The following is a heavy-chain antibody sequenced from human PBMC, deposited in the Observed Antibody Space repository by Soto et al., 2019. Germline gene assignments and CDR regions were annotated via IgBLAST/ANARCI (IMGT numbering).Heavy chain of an antibody. D-gene: IGHD6-19*01. Sequence: QVQLVESGGGLVKPGGSLRLSYAASGFTFSDYYMTWIRQAPGKGLEWVSYISSRSTYTNYADSVRGRFTISRDNAKNYLYLQMNSLRAEDTAVYYCARGNYGWYLGDFDYWGQGTLVTVSS. CDR2: ISSRSTYT. J-gene: IGHJ4*02. CDR3: ARGNYGWYLGDFDY. V-gene: IGHV3-11*05. CDR1: GFTFSDYY.